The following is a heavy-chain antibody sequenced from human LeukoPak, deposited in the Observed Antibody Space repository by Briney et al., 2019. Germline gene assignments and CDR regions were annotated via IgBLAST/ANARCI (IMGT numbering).Heavy chain of an antibody. V-gene: IGHV3-33*06. CDR1: GFTFSSYG. D-gene: IGHD2-21*02. Sequence: GRSLRLSCAASGFTFSSYGMHWVRQAPGKGLEWVAVIWYDGSNKYYADSVKGRFTISRDNSKNTLYLQMNSLRAEDTAVYYCAKDRRIVVVTAVDYWGQGTLVTVSS. CDR3: AKDRRIVVVTAVDY. J-gene: IGHJ4*02. CDR2: IWYDGSNK.